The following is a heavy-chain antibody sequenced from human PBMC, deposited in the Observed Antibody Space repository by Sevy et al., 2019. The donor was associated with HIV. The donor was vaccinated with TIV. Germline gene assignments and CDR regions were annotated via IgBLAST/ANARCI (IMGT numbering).Heavy chain of an antibody. CDR1: GGSISSGGYS. V-gene: IGHV4-30-2*01. D-gene: IGHD3-22*01. J-gene: IGHJ4*02. CDR2: IYHSGST. CDR3: AREVVAYYYDSSGYSRVRGVFDY. Sequence: SETLSLTCAVSGGSISSGGYSWSWIRQPPGKGLEWIGYIYHSGSTYYNPSPKSRVTISVDRSKNQFSLKLSSVTAADTAVYYCAREVVAYYYDSSGYSRVRGVFDYWGQGTLVTVSS.